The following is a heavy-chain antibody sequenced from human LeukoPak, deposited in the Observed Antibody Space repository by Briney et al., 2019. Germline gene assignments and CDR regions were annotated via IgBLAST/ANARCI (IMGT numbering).Heavy chain of an antibody. Sequence: ASVKVSCRTSGYTFSSYTITWVRQAPGQGLQWMGWINTNTGNPTYAQGFTGRYVFSLDTSVSTAYLQISGLTADDTAVYFCGRDPRLGIRGYTYGYIEYWGQGTLVTVSS. V-gene: IGHV7-4-1*02. CDR2: INTNTGNP. CDR1: GYTFSSYT. CDR3: GRDPRLGIRGYTYGYIEY. D-gene: IGHD5-18*01. J-gene: IGHJ4*02.